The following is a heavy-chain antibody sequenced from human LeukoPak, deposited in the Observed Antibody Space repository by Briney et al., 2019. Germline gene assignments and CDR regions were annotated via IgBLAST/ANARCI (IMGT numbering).Heavy chain of an antibody. D-gene: IGHD6-13*01. CDR1: GDSITSGNYY. Sequence: SETLSLTCTVSGDSITSGNYYWGWIRQPPGKGLEWIGNIYYSGSTYYNPSLKSRVTILVDTSKNQFSLNLSSVTAADTAVYYCARRGIAAAGYDYWGQGTLVTVSS. J-gene: IGHJ4*02. CDR2: IYYSGST. CDR3: ARRGIAAAGYDY. V-gene: IGHV4-39*07.